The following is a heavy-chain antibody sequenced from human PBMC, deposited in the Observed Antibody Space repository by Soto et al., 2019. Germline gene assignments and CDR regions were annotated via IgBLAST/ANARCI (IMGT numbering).Heavy chain of an antibody. D-gene: IGHD2-2*01. Sequence: QVQLVESGGGVVQPGRSLRLSCAASGFTFSSYAMHWVRQAPGKGLEWVAVISYDGSNKYYADSVKGRFTISRDNSKNSLYGQRNSLRAEDTAVYYCARERGDIVVVPAAKGLGYWGQGTLVTVSS. CDR2: ISYDGSNK. V-gene: IGHV3-30-3*01. CDR3: ARERGDIVVVPAAKGLGY. CDR1: GFTFSSYA. J-gene: IGHJ4*02.